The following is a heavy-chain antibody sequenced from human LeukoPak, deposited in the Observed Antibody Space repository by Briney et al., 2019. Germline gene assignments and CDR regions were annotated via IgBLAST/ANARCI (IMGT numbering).Heavy chain of an antibody. V-gene: IGHV4-38-2*01. D-gene: IGHD4-17*01. CDR1: GYSIRSGYY. J-gene: IGHJ4*02. Sequence: SETLSLTCAVSGYSIRSGYYWGWIRQPPGKGLEWIGSIDHSGNTHYNPSLKSRVTISADTSTSQFSLKLSSVTAADTAVYYCASGMTTATDYWGQGTLVTVSS. CDR2: IDHSGNT. CDR3: ASGMTTATDY.